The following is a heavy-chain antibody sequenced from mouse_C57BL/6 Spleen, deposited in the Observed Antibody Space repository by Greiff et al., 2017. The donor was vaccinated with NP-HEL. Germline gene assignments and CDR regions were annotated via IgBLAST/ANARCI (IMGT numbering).Heavy chain of an antibody. CDR1: GYTFTDYY. CDR2: IYPGSGNT. V-gene: IGHV1-76*01. CDR3: ASGIYYDYLYYAMDY. D-gene: IGHD2-4*01. J-gene: IGHJ4*01. Sequence: VQLQQSGAELVRPGASVKLSCKASGYTFTDYYINWVKQRPGQGLEWIARIYPGSGNTYYNEKFKGKATLTAEKSSSTAYMQLSSLTSEDSAVYFCASGIYYDYLYYAMDYWGQGTSVTVSS.